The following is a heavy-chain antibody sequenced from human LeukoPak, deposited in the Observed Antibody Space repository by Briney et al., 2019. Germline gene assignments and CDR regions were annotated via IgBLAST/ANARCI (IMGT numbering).Heavy chain of an antibody. CDR3: ARDPYYYDSSGYYYNSTHY. J-gene: IGHJ4*02. V-gene: IGHV3-21*01. CDR2: ISSSSSYI. D-gene: IGHD3-22*01. Sequence: GGSLRLSCAASGFTFSSYSMNWVRQAPGKGLEWVSSISSSSSYIYYADSVKGRFTISRDNAKNSLYLQMNSLRAEDTAVYYCARDPYYYDSSGYYYNSTHYWGQGTLVTVSS. CDR1: GFTFSSYS.